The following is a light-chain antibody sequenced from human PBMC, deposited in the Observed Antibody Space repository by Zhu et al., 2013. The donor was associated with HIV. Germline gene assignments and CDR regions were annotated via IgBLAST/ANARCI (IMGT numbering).Light chain of an antibody. Sequence: EIVLTQSPGTLSLSPGERATLSCRASQSVSSSYLAWYQQKPGQAPRLLIYGASSRATDIPDRFSGSGSGTEFSLTISSLHPDDFTTYYCQQYNSYSWTFGQGTKVEIQ. CDR1: QSVSSSY. V-gene: IGKV3-20*01. J-gene: IGKJ1*01. CDR2: GAS. CDR3: QQYNSYSWT.